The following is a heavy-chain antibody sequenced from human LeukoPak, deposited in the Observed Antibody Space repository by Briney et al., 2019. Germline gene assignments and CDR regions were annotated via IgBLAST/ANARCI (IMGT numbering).Heavy chain of an antibody. V-gene: IGHV4-39*02. J-gene: IGHJ4*02. D-gene: IGHD2-2*01. CDR2: IYYSGST. CDR3: ARDLPAAYFDY. Sequence: KPSETLSLTCTVSGGSISSSSYYWGWIRQPPGQGLEWIGSIYYSGSTYYNPSLKSRVTISVDTSKNQFSLKLSSVTAADTAVYYCARDLPAAYFDYWGQGTLVTVSS. CDR1: GGSISSSSYY.